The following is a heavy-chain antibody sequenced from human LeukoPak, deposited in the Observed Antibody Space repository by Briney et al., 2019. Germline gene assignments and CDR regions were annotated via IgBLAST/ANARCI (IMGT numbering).Heavy chain of an antibody. J-gene: IGHJ4*02. CDR2: INPSGGST. CDR3: ATAKFGGNSYFDY. V-gene: IGHV1-46*01. D-gene: IGHD4-23*01. Sequence: ASVKVSFKASGYTFTSYFIHWVRQAPGQGLEWMGIINPSGGSTNCAQKFQGRVTMTRDTSTSTVYMELSSLRSEDTAVYYCATAKFGGNSYFDYWGQGTLVTVSS. CDR1: GYTFTSYF.